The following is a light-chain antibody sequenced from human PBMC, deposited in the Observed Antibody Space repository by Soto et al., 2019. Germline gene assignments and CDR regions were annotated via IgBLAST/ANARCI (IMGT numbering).Light chain of an antibody. Sequence: EIVLTQSPGTLSLSPGERATLSCRASQSVSSNYLAWHQQKPGQAPRLLIYGASSRAAGIPDRFRGSGSGTDFTLTISRLEPEDFAVYYCQQYGSSPFTFGPGTKVGIK. CDR1: QSVSSNY. CDR2: GAS. V-gene: IGKV3-20*01. J-gene: IGKJ3*01. CDR3: QQYGSSPFT.